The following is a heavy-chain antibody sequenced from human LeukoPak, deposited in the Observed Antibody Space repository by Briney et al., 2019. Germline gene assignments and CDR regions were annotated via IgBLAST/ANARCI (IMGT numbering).Heavy chain of an antibody. CDR2: IYHSGST. CDR3: ARDSDGRGYFDC. D-gene: IGHD1-26*01. CDR1: GYSISSGYY. J-gene: IGHJ4*02. Sequence: PSETLSLTCAVSGYSISSGYYWGWIRQPPGKGLEWIGCIYHSGSTNYNPSLKSRVTISVDTSKNQFSLKLTSVTAADTAVYYCARDSDGRGYFDCWGQGTLVTVSS. V-gene: IGHV4-38-2*02.